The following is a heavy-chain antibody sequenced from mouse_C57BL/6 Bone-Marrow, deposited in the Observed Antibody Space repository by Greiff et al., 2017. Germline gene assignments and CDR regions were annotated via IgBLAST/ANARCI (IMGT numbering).Heavy chain of an antibody. J-gene: IGHJ1*03. CDR1: GYTFTSYW. D-gene: IGHD1-1*01. CDR3: ASPLYYGSSYWYFDV. Sequence: VQLQQPGAELVRPGTSVKLSCKASGYTFTSYWMHWVKQRPGQGLEWIGVIDPSDSYTNYNQKFKGQATLTVDTSSSTAYMQLSSLTSEDSAVYYCASPLYYGSSYWYFDVWGTGTMVTVSS. CDR2: IDPSDSYT. V-gene: IGHV1-59*01.